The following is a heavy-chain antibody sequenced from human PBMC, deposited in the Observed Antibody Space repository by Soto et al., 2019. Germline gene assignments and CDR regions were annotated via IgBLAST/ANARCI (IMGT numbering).Heavy chain of an antibody. CDR3: ARGGRRSPVMDV. Sequence: QVQLQESGPGLVKPSQTLSLTCTVSGGSISSGGYYWSWIRQYPGKGLEWIGYIYYSGSTYYNPSLKSRVTISVDTSKNQFSLKLSSVTAADTAVYYCARGGRRSPVMDVWGQGTTVTVSS. V-gene: IGHV4-31*03. CDR1: GGSISSGGYY. J-gene: IGHJ6*02. CDR2: IYYSGST.